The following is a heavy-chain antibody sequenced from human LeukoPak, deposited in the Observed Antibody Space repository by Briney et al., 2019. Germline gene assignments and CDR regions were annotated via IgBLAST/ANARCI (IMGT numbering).Heavy chain of an antibody. CDR1: AGSISSGGNY. V-gene: IGHV4-31*03. D-gene: IGHD3-22*01. CDR2: VYYSGNT. CDR3: AREKTAYYYDSSGYSEGAFDI. J-gene: IGHJ3*02. Sequence: SETLSLTRTVSAGSISSGGNYSSWIRQHPWKGLEWIGLVYYSGNTQHNPSLKSRITSSIDTSKSQFSLKLSSVTAADTAVYYCAREKTAYYYDSSGYSEGAFDIWGQGTMVTVSS.